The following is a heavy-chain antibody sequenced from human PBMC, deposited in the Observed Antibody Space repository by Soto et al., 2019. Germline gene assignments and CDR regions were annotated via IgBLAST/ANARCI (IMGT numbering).Heavy chain of an antibody. Sequence: SETLSLTCSLSGGSIPSYYWRWIRHPPGKGLEWIAYIYYSGTSYNPSLKSRVSISLETSKNQFSLKLSSVTAADTAVYYCARTYDGSGPNSGGYGFDIWGQGTMVT. J-gene: IGHJ3*02. CDR2: IYYSGT. V-gene: IGHV4-59*01. CDR3: ARTYDGSGPNSGGYGFDI. D-gene: IGHD3-22*01. CDR1: GGSIPSYY.